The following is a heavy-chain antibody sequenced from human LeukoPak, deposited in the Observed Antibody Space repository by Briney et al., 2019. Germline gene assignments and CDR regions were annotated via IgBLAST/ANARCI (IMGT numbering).Heavy chain of an antibody. J-gene: IGHJ5*02. Sequence: GASVKVSCKASGYTFTSYDINWVRQATGQGLEWMGWMNPNSGNTGYAQKFQGRVTMTRNTSISTAYMELSSLRSEDTAVYYCARQVVPAVAYWFDPWGQGTLVTVSS. CDR1: GYTFTSYD. CDR2: MNPNSGNT. CDR3: ARQVVPAVAYWFDP. D-gene: IGHD2-2*01. V-gene: IGHV1-8*02.